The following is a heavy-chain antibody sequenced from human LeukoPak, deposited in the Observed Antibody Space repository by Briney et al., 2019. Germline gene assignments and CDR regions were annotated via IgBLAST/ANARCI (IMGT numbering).Heavy chain of an antibody. CDR2: INPSGGST. Sequence: GASVNVSCKASGYTFTSYYMHWVRQAPGQGLEWMGIINPSGGSTSYAQKFQGRVTMTRDTSTSTVYMELSSLRSEDTAVYYCARVFVPYSSSWYSLDRWGQGTMVTVSS. J-gene: IGHJ5*02. D-gene: IGHD6-13*01. V-gene: IGHV1-46*01. CDR1: GYTFTSYY. CDR3: ARVFVPYSSSWYSLDR.